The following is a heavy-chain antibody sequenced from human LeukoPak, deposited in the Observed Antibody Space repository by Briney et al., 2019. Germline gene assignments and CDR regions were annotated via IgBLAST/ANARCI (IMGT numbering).Heavy chain of an antibody. D-gene: IGHD1-1*01. CDR1: GFTVSAYY. V-gene: IGHV3-53*01. Sequence: QPGGSLRLSCAASGFTVSAYYMSWVRQAPGKGLEWVSVLFGGGTIYYADSVNGRFTISRDNSKNTLYLQLNSLRAEDTAVYYCARGPRVATYYYFDYWGQGTLVTVSS. J-gene: IGHJ4*02. CDR2: LFGGGTI. CDR3: ARGPRVATYYYFDY.